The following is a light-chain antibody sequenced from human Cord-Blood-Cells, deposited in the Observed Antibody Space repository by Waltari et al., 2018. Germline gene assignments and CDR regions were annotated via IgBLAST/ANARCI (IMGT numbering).Light chain of an antibody. V-gene: IGLV2-11*01. CDR1: SSDVGCYNY. CDR2: DVS. J-gene: IGLJ2*01. CDR3: CSYAGSYTFEV. Sequence: QSALTQPRSVSGSPGQSVTISCTGTSSDVGCYNYVSWYQQHPGKAPKLMIYDVSKRPSGVPDRFSGSKSGNTASLTISGLQAEDEADYYYCSYAGSYTFEVFGGGTKLTVL.